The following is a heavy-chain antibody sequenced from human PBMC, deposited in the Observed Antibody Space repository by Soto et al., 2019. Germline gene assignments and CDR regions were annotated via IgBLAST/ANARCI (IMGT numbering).Heavy chain of an antibody. J-gene: IGHJ4*02. Sequence: GGSLRLSCAASEFTFRCYVMNWVRQAPGKGLEWVAAISYDESNKFYGDSVKGRFTISRDNFKNMLYLQMSSLRAEDTALYYCVKDEGSSRPFDYWGQGT. CDR3: VKDEGSSRPFDY. CDR1: EFTFRCYV. CDR2: ISYDESNK. V-gene: IGHV3-30*18. D-gene: IGHD6-13*01.